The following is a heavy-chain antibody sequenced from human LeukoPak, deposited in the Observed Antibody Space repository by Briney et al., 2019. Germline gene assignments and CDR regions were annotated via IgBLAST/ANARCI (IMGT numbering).Heavy chain of an antibody. J-gene: IGHJ3*02. CDR2: ISYDGSNK. Sequence: PGRSLILSCAASGFTFSSYGIHWVRQAPGKGLEWVAVISYDGSNKYYADSVKGRFTISRDNSKNTLYLQMNSLRAEDTAVYYCAKETDGVGAFDIWGQGTMVTVSS. D-gene: IGHD2-21*02. V-gene: IGHV3-30*18. CDR3: AKETDGVGAFDI. CDR1: GFTFSSYG.